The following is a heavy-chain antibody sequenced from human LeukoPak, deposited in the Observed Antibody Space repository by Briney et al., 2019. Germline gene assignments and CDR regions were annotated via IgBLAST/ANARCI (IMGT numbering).Heavy chain of an antibody. D-gene: IGHD2-2*01. V-gene: IGHV4-4*07. CDR1: GGSISSYY. Sequence: PSETLSLTCTVSGGSISSYYWSWIRQPAGKGLEWIGRIYTSGSTNYNPSLKSRVTMSVDTSKNQFSLKLSSVTAADTAVYYCARTCSGTSLYYYYYMDVWGKGTTVTVSS. CDR2: IYTSGST. J-gene: IGHJ6*03. CDR3: ARTCSGTSLYYYYYMDV.